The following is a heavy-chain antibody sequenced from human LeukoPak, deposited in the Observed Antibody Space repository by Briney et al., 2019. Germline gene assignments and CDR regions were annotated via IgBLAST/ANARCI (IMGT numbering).Heavy chain of an antibody. CDR3: AKFKYPVVITVLDY. Sequence: GGTLRLSCAASGFTFSSYAMSWVRQAPGKGLEWVSAISGSGGSTYYADSVKGRFTISRDNSKNTLYLQMNSLRAEDTAVYYCAKFKYPVVITVLDYWGQGTLVTVSS. D-gene: IGHD3-22*01. CDR2: ISGSGGST. CDR1: GFTFSSYA. J-gene: IGHJ4*02. V-gene: IGHV3-23*01.